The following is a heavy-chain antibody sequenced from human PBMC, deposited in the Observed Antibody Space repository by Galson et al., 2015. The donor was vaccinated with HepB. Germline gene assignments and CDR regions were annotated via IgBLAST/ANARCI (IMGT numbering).Heavy chain of an antibody. CDR1: GFTFSDYY. CDR2: IRDSGIDM. J-gene: IGHJ6*03. D-gene: IGHD2-15*01. Sequence: SLRLSCAASGFTFSDYYMTWIRQTPGKGLEWVAYIRDSGIDMFYADSVKGRFTISRDNAKNSLHLQMNSLRVEDSAIYYCARRWRHCSGGSCYHYFFMDVWGKGTTVTVSS. V-gene: IGHV3-11*01. CDR3: ARRWRHCSGGSCYHYFFMDV.